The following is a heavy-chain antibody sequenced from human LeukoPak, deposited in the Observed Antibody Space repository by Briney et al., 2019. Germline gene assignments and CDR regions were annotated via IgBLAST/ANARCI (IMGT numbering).Heavy chain of an antibody. J-gene: IGHJ4*02. V-gene: IGHV1-2*02. CDR2: INLNSGGT. CDR3: AKHPGCSSPLDY. D-gene: IGHD6-13*01. Sequence: ASGKVSCKASGYGFTGYYMHRVRQAPGQGLEWMGWINLNSGGTNSAQTFQGRVTMTRDTSVSTAYLELSRLRSDDTAVYYCAKHPGCSSPLDYGGQGTLVSVSS. CDR1: GYGFTGYY.